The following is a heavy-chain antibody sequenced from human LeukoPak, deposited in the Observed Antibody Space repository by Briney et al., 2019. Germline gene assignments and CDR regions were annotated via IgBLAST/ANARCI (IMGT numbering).Heavy chain of an antibody. V-gene: IGHV4/OR15-8*01. J-gene: IGHJ5*02. D-gene: IGHD6-25*01. CDR3: AKVLTAAGLDL. Sequence: SETLSLTCSVSGGSMSDSITWGWVRQPPGKGLEWLANIHDDGRTAPNPSLRSRLTISQDRSKNQFSLKVSSVTAADSAFYYCAKVLTAAGLDLWGQGILATVSS. CDR1: GGSMSDSIT. CDR2: IHDDGRT.